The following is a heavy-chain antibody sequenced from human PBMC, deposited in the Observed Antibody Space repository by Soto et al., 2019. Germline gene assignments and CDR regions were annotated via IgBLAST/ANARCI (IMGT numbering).Heavy chain of an antibody. CDR2: INAGNGNT. J-gene: IGHJ6*02. D-gene: IGHD2-15*01. Sequence: SVKLYCKTSGYTFTSHAMYWVSQDTGKMLEWMGWINAGNGNTKYSQKFQGRVTITRDTSASTAYMELSSLRSEDTAVYYCARVVGCSGGSCSRYYYYGMDGWGQGTTVT. CDR1: GYTFTSHA. V-gene: IGHV1-3*01. CDR3: ARVVGCSGGSCSRYYYYGMDG.